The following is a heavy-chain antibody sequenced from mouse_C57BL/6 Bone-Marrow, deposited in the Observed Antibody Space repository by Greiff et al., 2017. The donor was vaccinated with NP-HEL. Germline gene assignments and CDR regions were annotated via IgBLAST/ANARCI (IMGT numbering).Heavy chain of an antibody. CDR2: IDPSDSYT. CDR3: ARSRYYGSSAISMDY. J-gene: IGHJ4*01. D-gene: IGHD1-1*01. Sequence: QVQLQQPGAELVMPGASVKLSCKASGYTFTSYWMHWVKQRPGQGLEWIGEIDPSDSYTNYNQKFKGKSTLTVDKSSSTAYMQLSSLTSEDSAVYYCARSRYYGSSAISMDYWGQGTSVTVSS. V-gene: IGHV1-69*01. CDR1: GYTFTSYW.